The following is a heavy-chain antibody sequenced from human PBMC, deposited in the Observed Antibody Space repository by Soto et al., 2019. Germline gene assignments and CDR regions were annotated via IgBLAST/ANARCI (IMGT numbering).Heavy chain of an antibody. V-gene: IGHV4-39*01. CDR3: ARVQLEPIRIDY. D-gene: IGHD1-1*01. CDR1: GGSISSSSYY. Sequence: QLQLQESGPGLVKPSETLSLTCTVSGGSISSSSYYWGWIRQPPGKGLEWIGSIYYSGSTYYNPSLKSRVTISVDTSKNQFSLKLSSVTAADTAVYYCARVQLEPIRIDYWGQGTLVTVSS. CDR2: IYYSGST. J-gene: IGHJ4*02.